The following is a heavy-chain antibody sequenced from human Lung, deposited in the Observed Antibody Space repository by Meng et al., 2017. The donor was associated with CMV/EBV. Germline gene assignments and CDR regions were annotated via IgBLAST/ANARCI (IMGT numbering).Heavy chain of an antibody. CDR2: INAYNGDT. Sequence: QAQLVQSGGEVKKPGASVTVSCKASGYTFTNYGITWVRQAPGQGLEWMGWINAYNGDTNYAQTLQGRVTMTTDTSTSTAYVELRSLRSDDTAVYYCARVEVGITSGDYWGQGTLVTVSS. J-gene: IGHJ4*02. V-gene: IGHV1-18*01. CDR1: GYTFTNYG. D-gene: IGHD1-26*01. CDR3: ARVEVGITSGDY.